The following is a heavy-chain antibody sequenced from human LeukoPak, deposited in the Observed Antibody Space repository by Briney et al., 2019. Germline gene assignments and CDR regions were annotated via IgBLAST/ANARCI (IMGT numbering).Heavy chain of an antibody. CDR1: GGSISSYY. CDR3: ASLFGELLN. CDR2: IYYSGST. Sequence: SETLSLTCTVSGGSISSYYWSWIRQPPGKGLEWIGYIYYSGSTNYNPSLKSRVTISVDTSKNQFSLKLSSVTAADTAVYYCASLFGELLNWGQGTLVTVSS. J-gene: IGHJ4*02. D-gene: IGHD3-10*02. V-gene: IGHV4-59*08.